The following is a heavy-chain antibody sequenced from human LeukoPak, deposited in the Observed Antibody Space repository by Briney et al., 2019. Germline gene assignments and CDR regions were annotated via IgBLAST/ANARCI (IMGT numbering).Heavy chain of an antibody. CDR1: GGSISSGSYY. Sequence: SETLSLTCTVSGGSISSGSYYWSWIRQPAGKGLEWIGRIYTSGSTNYNPSLKSRVTISVDTSKNQFSLKLSSVTAADTAVYYCARRPNWGSSSFDYWGQGTLVTVSS. D-gene: IGHD7-27*01. CDR3: ARRPNWGSSSFDY. J-gene: IGHJ4*02. V-gene: IGHV4-61*02. CDR2: IYTSGST.